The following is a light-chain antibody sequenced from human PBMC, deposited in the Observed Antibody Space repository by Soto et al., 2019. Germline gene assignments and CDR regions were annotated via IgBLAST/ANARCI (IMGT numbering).Light chain of an antibody. Sequence: DIQMTQSPSSLSASVEDRVIITCGASQSISNHLNWYQQKPGKAPKLLIFAASSLQSGVPSRLRGSGYGTELTITISSVKNEDFETYLCQQSYMDTITFGQGTRLEIK. V-gene: IGKV1-39*01. CDR1: QSISNH. J-gene: IGKJ5*01. CDR3: QQSYMDTIT. CDR2: AAS.